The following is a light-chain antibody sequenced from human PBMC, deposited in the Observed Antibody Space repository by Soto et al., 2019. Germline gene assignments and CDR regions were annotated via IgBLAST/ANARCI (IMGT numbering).Light chain of an antibody. CDR1: QSISNW. CDR2: KAS. J-gene: IGKJ1*01. CDR3: QPYSCYSPAT. Sequence: DIQMTQSPSTLSASVGDRVTITCRASQSISNWLAWYQQKPGKAPNLLIYKASSLESGVPSRFRGRASGREFAFSIGSLQLDDFASFCCQPYSCYSPATCGHGTKLEIK. V-gene: IGKV1-5*03.